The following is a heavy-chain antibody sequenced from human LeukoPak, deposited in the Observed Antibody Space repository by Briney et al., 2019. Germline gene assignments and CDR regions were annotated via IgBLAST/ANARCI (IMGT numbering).Heavy chain of an antibody. CDR2: INPNSGGT. V-gene: IGHV1-2*02. CDR3: ATRRRDGYNILFDY. Sequence: ASVKVSCKASGYTFTGYYMHWVRQAPGQGLEWMGWINPNSGGTNYAQKFQGRVTMTRDTSISTAYMELSRLRSDDTAVYYCATRRRDGYNILFDYWDQGTLVTVSS. D-gene: IGHD5-24*01. CDR1: GYTFTGYY. J-gene: IGHJ4*02.